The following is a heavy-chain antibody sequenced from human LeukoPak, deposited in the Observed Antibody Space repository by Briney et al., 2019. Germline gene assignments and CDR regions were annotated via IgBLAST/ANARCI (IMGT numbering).Heavy chain of an antibody. CDR2: IYATGTT. V-gene: IGHV4-4*07. J-gene: IGHJ1*01. D-gene: IGHD3-16*02. Sequence: SETLSLTCTVSGGSISGYFWSWIRQPAGKGLEWIGRIYATGTTNYNPSFKSRVTMSVDTSKNQFSLNLTSVTTADTAVYYCAREGGGSNRCLDWGQGTLVTVSS. CDR1: GGSISGYF. CDR3: AREGGGSNRCLD.